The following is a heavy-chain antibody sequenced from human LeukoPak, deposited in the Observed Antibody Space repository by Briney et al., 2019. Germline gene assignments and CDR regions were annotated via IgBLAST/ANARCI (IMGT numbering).Heavy chain of an antibody. CDR2: ISSSGSTI. CDR1: GFTFSDYY. J-gene: IGHJ4*02. D-gene: IGHD6-19*01. V-gene: IGHV3-11*04. CDR3: ARDANEGAVAAVRFDY. Sequence: GGSLRLSCAASGFTFSDYYMSWIRQAPGKGLEWVSYISSSGSTIYYADSVKGRFTISRDNAKNSLYLQMNSLRAEDTAVYYCARDANEGAVAAVRFDYWGQGTLVTVSS.